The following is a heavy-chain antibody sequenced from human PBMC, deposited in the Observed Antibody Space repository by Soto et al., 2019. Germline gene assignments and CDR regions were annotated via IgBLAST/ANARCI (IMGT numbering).Heavy chain of an antibody. V-gene: IGHV1-69*13. Sequence: SVKVSCKASGGTFSSYAISWVRQAPGQGLEWMGGIIPIFGTANYAQKFQGGVTITADESTSTAYMELSSLRSEDTAVYYCASRLEEDYYYYYGMDVWGQGTTVTVSS. D-gene: IGHD1-1*01. J-gene: IGHJ6*02. CDR1: GGTFSSYA. CDR3: ASRLEEDYYYYYGMDV. CDR2: IIPIFGTA.